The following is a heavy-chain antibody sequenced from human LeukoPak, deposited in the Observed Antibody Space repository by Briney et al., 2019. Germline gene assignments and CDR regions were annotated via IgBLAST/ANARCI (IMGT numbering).Heavy chain of an antibody. D-gene: IGHD2-21*01. V-gene: IGHV3-23*01. Sequence: GGSLRLSCAASGFTFSSYSMNWVRQAPGKGLEFVSGIYENGGTTYYADSVKGRFSISRDNSKNTLYLQMDSLRGEDTAVYYCAKDFRIGYSAHFDYWGQGALVTVSS. CDR1: GFTFSSYS. J-gene: IGHJ4*02. CDR2: IYENGGTT. CDR3: AKDFRIGYSAHFDY.